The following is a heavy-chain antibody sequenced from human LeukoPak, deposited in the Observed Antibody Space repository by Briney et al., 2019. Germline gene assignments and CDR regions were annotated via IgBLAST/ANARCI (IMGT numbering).Heavy chain of an antibody. J-gene: IGHJ6*02. CDR2: INRNSGGT. CDR1: GYTFTGYD. D-gene: IGHD2-21*01. V-gene: IGHV1-2*02. Sequence: ASVKVSCKVSGYTFTGYDVHWVRQAPGQGLEWMGWINRNSGGTKYAQKFQGRVTMTRDTSINTAYMELSRLRSDDTAVYYCARDAYISSSVLDMDVWGQGTTVIVSS. CDR3: ARDAYISSSVLDMDV.